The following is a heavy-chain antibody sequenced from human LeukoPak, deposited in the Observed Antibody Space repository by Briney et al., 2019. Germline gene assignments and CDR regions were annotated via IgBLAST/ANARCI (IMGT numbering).Heavy chain of an antibody. J-gene: IGHJ4*02. CDR3: AKHPYNDFWSGYYKGFDY. CDR2: FSGAGDYT. D-gene: IGHD3-3*01. CDR1: GFTFSSSA. V-gene: IGHV3-23*01. Sequence: GGSLRLSCAASGFTFSSSAMSWVRQAPGKGLEWVSSFSGAGDYTHSADSVKGRFIISRDNSKNTLYLQMNSLRVEDTAVYYCAKHPYNDFWSGYYKGFDYWGQGTLVTVSS.